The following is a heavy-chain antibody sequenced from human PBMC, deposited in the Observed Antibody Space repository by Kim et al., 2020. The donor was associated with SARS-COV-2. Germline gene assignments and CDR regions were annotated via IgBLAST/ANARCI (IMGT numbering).Heavy chain of an antibody. J-gene: IGHJ4*02. V-gene: IGHV1-69*04. CDR2: IIPILGIA. CDR3: ARDQIISFWSGYYYFDY. Sequence: SVKVSCKASGGTFSSYAISWVRQAPGQGLEWMGRIIPILGIANYAQKFQGRVTITADKSTSTAYMELSSLRSEDTAVYYCARDQIISFWSGYYYFDYWGQGTLVTVSS. CDR1: GGTFSSYA. D-gene: IGHD3-3*01.